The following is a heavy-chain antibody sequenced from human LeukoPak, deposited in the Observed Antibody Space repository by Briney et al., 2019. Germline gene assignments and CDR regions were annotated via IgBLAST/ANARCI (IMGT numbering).Heavy chain of an antibody. V-gene: IGHV3-30*03. Sequence: GGSLRLSCAASGFTFSSYGMHWVRQAPGKGLEWVAVISYDGSNKYYADSVKGRFTISRDNSKNSLYLQMNSLRAEDTAVYYCASGGHDAFDIWGQGTMVTVSS. CDR2: ISYDGSNK. CDR3: ASGGHDAFDI. J-gene: IGHJ3*02. CDR1: GFTFSSYG. D-gene: IGHD3-16*01.